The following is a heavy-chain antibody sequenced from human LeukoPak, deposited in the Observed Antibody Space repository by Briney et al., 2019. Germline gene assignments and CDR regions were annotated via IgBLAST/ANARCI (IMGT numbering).Heavy chain of an antibody. Sequence: GESLKISCKGSGYSFTSYWIGWVRQMPGKDLEWMGIIYPGDSDTRYSPSFQGQVTISADKSISTAYLQWSSLKASDTAMYYCARHIAVAGTVVYYFDYRGQGTPVTVSS. J-gene: IGHJ4*02. CDR2: IYPGDSDT. CDR3: ARHIAVAGTVVYYFDY. V-gene: IGHV5-51*01. D-gene: IGHD6-19*01. CDR1: GYSFTSYW.